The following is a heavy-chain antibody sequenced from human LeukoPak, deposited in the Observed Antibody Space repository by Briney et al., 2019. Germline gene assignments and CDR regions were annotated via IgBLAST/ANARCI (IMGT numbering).Heavy chain of an antibody. D-gene: IGHD6-19*01. CDR1: GYTFTGYY. Sequence: GASVKVSCKASGYTFTGYYMHWVRQAPGQGLEWMGRINPNSGGTNYAQKFQGRVTMTRDTSISTAYMELSRLRSDDTAVYYCARAGGSGWYWGRAFDIWGQGTMVTVSS. CDR3: ARAGGSGWYWGRAFDI. J-gene: IGHJ3*02. CDR2: INPNSGGT. V-gene: IGHV1-2*06.